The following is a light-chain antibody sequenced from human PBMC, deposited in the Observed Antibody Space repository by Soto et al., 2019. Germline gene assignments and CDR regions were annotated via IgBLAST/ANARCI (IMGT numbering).Light chain of an antibody. CDR3: QSYDSRRSV. V-gene: IGLV1-40*01. J-gene: IGLJ2*01. CDR2: GNM. Sequence: QLVLTQPPSVSGAPGQRVTISCTGSSSNIGAGYDVHWYQQLPGTAPKVLIYGNMNRPSGVPDRFSGSKSGTSASLAITGLQPEDEADYYCQSYDSRRSVFGGGTKVTVL. CDR1: SSNIGAGYD.